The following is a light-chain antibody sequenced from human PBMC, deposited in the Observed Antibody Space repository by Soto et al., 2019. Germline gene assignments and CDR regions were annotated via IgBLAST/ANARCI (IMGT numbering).Light chain of an antibody. CDR3: QQSYSSPPT. J-gene: IGKJ1*01. V-gene: IGKV1-39*01. Sequence: DIQMTQSPSSLSASVEDRVIITCRASQSISNHLNWYQQKPGKAPKLLIFAASSLQSGVPSRFSGSRSGPDFTLTISSLQPADFATYYCQQSYSSPPTFRQGTKVEIK. CDR1: QSISNH. CDR2: AAS.